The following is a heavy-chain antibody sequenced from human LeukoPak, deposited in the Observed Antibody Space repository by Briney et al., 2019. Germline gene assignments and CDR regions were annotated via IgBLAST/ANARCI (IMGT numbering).Heavy chain of an antibody. CDR3: ARVSHPYYDILTGYYRMPGYYYYYMDV. J-gene: IGHJ6*03. CDR1: GYTFTSYD. D-gene: IGHD3-9*01. V-gene: IGHV1-8*01. CDR2: MNPNSGNT. Sequence: ASVKVSCKASGYTFTSYDINWVRQATGQGLEWMGWMNPNSGNTGYAQKFQGRVTMTRNTSISTAYMELSSLRSEDTAVYYCARVSHPYYDILTGYYRMPGYYYYYMDVWGKGTTVTVSS.